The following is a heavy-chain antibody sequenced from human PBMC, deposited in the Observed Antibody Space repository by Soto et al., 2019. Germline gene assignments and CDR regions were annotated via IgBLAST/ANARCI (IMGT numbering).Heavy chain of an antibody. CDR1: GGSFSGYY. J-gene: IGHJ4*02. CDR2: INHSGST. V-gene: IGHV4-34*01. D-gene: IGHD3-16*01. CDR3: ARTDVAARGGGRNFDY. Sequence: QVQLQQWGAGLLKPSETLSLTCAVYGGSFSGYYWSWIRQPPGKGLEWIGEINHSGSTNYNPSLKRRVTISVDTSKNQFSLKLSSVTAADTAVYYCARTDVAARGGGRNFDYWGQGTLVTVSS.